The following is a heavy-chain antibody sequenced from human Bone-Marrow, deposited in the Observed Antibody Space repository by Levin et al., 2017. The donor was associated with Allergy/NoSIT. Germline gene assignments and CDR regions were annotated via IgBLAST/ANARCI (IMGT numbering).Heavy chain of an antibody. J-gene: IGHJ4*02. V-gene: IGHV5-51*01. Sequence: GESLKISCKGSEYSFDSDWIGWVRQTPGRGLEWMGIIYFGDSDTRYSPSFEGQVTISADKSINTAYLQWSSLKASDTAMYYCATVDWNGMFGEFWGQGTLVTVSS. CDR2: IYFGDSDT. CDR1: EYSFDSDW. CDR3: ATVDWNGMFGEF. D-gene: IGHD3-10*02.